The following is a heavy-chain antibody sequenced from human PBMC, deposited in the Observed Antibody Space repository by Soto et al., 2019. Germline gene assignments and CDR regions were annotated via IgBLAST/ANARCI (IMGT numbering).Heavy chain of an antibody. CDR3: AKVLRRGYSYGYLDC. J-gene: IGHJ4*02. CDR2: ISYDGSNK. D-gene: IGHD5-18*01. V-gene: IGHV3-30*18. Sequence: GSLRLSCAASGFTFSSYGMHWVRQAPGKGLEWVAVISYDGSNKYYADSVKGRFTISRDNSKNTLYLQMNSLRAEDTAVYYCAKVLRRGYSYGYLDCWGQGTLVTVSS. CDR1: GFTFSSYG.